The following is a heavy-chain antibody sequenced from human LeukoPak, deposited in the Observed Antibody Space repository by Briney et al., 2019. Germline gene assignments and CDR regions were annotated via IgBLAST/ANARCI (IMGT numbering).Heavy chain of an antibody. J-gene: IGHJ4*02. Sequence: SETLSLTCTVSGGSISSYYWSWIRQPPGKGLEWIGHIYYSGSTSYNPSLKSRVTISVDTSKNQFSLKLSSVTAADTAVYYCARGRDGYNRIDYWGQGTLVTVSS. V-gene: IGHV4-59*01. CDR3: ARGRDGYNRIDY. D-gene: IGHD5-24*01. CDR1: GGSISSYY. CDR2: IYYSGST.